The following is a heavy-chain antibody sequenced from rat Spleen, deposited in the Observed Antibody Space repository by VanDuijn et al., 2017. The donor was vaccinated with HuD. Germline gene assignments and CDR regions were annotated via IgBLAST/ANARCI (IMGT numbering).Heavy chain of an antibody. J-gene: IGHJ2*01. CDR2: ISYDGGVT. Sequence: EVQLVESDGGLVQPGRSMKLSCAASGFTFSYYDMAWVRQAPKRGLEWVAYISYDGGVTYYRDSVKGRFTISRDNAKSTLYLQMSKLGSEDTAIYYCATEDLGVRDWGQGVMVTVSS. CDR3: ATEDLGVRD. V-gene: IGHV5-20*01. D-gene: IGHD4-3*01. CDR1: GFTFSYYD.